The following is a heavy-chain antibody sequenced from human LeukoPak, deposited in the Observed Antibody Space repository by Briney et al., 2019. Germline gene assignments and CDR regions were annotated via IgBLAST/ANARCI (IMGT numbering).Heavy chain of an antibody. CDR2: IGIRGDT. J-gene: IGHJ4*02. D-gene: IGHD6-19*01. CDR1: GFTFIDYD. Sequence: PPGGSLRLSCAASGFTFIDYDMHWVRQVIGKGLEGVSAIGIRGDTHYSGSVQGRFTISRENAESSLSLPMNSLRAEDTAVYYCARGGIQVSGIDEFDYWGQGTLVTVSS. V-gene: IGHV3-13*01. CDR3: ARGGIQVSGIDEFDY.